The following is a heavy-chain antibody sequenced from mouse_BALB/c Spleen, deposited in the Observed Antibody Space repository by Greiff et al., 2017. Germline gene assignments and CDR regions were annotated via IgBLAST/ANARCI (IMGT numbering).Heavy chain of an antibody. J-gene: IGHJ3*01. D-gene: IGHD1-1*01. CDR1: GYTFSSYW. V-gene: IGHV1-9*01. Sequence: QVQLQQSGAELMKPGASVKISCKATGYTFSSYWIEWVKQRPGHGLEWIGEILPGSGSTNYNEKFKGKATFTADTSSNTAYMQLSSLTSEDSAVYYCARDYGSSYERFAYWGQGTLVTVSA. CDR3: ARDYGSSYERFAY. CDR2: ILPGSGST.